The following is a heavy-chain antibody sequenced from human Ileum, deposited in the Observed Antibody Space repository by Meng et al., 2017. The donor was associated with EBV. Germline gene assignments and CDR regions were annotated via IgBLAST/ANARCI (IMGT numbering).Heavy chain of an antibody. CDR2: TYRRSRWYY. Sequence: QLQVSGPVRVQPLHSLSLSCGISGDSVSSDKTAWNWIRQSPSRGLEWLGRTYRRSRWYYDYALSVKSRINISPDTSKNQVSLQLNSVTDEDTGIYYCATSRIAKFDRWGQGTLVTVSS. V-gene: IGHV6-1*01. CDR1: GDSVSSDKTA. J-gene: IGHJ5*02. CDR3: ATSRIAKFDR.